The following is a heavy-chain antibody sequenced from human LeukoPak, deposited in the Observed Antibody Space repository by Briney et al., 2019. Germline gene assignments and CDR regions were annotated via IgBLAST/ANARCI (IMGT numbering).Heavy chain of an antibody. CDR2: ISGSGGST. CDR3: AKSSYYDASGYYREYYFDY. V-gene: IGHV3-23*01. Sequence: GGSLRLSCAASGFTFSSYAMSWVRQAPGKGLEWVSSISGSGGSTHYADSVRGRFTISRDKTKNTLYLQMNSLRAEDTAVYYCAKSSYYDASGYYREYYFDYWGQGTLVTVSS. J-gene: IGHJ4*02. D-gene: IGHD3-22*01. CDR1: GFTFSSYA.